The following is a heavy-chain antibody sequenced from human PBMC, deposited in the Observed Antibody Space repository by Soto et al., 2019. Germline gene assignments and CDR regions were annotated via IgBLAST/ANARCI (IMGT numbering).Heavy chain of an antibody. Sequence: PGGSLRLSCAASGFTFSNAWMSWVRQAPGKGLEWVGRIKSKTDGGTTDYAAPVKGRFTISRDDSKNTLYLQMNSLKTEDTAVYYCTTDSNPYYYYCYMDVWGKGTTVTVSS. CDR3: TTDSNPYYYYCYMDV. V-gene: IGHV3-15*01. J-gene: IGHJ6*03. CDR2: IKSKTDGGTT. CDR1: GFTFSNAW. D-gene: IGHD7-27*01.